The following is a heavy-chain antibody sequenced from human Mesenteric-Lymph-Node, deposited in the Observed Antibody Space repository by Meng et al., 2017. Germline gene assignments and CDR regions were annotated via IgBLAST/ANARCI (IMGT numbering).Heavy chain of an antibody. CDR2: INHSGST. Sequence: VQLQQGGAGLLKPPETLSLPCAVYGGSFSGYYWSWIRQPPGKGLEWIGEINHSGSTNYNPSLKSRVTISVDTSKNQFSLKLSSVTAADTAVYYCARGSVTWTTVTTPYYFDYWGQGTLVTVSS. V-gene: IGHV4-34*01. CDR3: ARGSVTWTTVTTPYYFDY. D-gene: IGHD4-17*01. CDR1: GGSFSGYY. J-gene: IGHJ4*02.